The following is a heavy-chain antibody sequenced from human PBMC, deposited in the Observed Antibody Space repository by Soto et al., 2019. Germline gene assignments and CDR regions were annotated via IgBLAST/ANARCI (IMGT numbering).Heavy chain of an antibody. V-gene: IGHV5-51*01. CDR2: IYPGDSDT. CDR1: GYIFTSYW. J-gene: IGHJ4*02. D-gene: IGHD3-22*01. Sequence: PGESLQISCKVSGYIFTSYWINCVRQMPGKGLEWMGIIYPGDSDTRYNPSFQGQITISADKSINTAYLQWSSLKASDTAVYYCARRGDSSGFIDYWGQGTLVTVS. CDR3: ARRGDSSGFIDY.